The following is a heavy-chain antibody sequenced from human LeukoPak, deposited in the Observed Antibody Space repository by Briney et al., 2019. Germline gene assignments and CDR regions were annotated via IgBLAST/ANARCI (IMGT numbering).Heavy chain of an antibody. J-gene: IGHJ4*02. D-gene: IGHD3-3*01. CDR2: INHSGST. V-gene: IGHV4-34*01. Sequence: SETLSLTCAVYGGSFSGYYWSWIRQPPGKGLEWIGEINHSGSTNYNPSLKSRVTISVDTSKNQSSLKLSSVTAADTAVYYCARVEGNYDSSPDARRRTRLFDYWGQGTLVTVPS. CDR3: ARVEGNYDSSPDARRRTRLFDY. CDR1: GGSFSGYY.